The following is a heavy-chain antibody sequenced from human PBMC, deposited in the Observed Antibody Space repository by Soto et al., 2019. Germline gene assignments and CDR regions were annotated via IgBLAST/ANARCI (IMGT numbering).Heavy chain of an antibody. J-gene: IGHJ3*02. CDR2: IYYSGST. D-gene: IGHD6-6*01. Sequence: SETLSLTCIVSGGSISSYYWSWIRQPPGKGLEWIGYIYYSGSTNYNPSLKSRVTISVDTSKNQFSLKLSSVTAADTAVYYCARQSSSAHDAFDIWGQGTMVTVSS. V-gene: IGHV4-59*08. CDR3: ARQSSSAHDAFDI. CDR1: GGSISSYY.